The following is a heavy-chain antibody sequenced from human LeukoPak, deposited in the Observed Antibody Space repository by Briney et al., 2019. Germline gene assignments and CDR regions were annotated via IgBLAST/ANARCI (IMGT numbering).Heavy chain of an antibody. D-gene: IGHD4-17*01. J-gene: IGHJ4*02. V-gene: IGHV3-7*03. Sequence: GGSLRLSCAASGFTFSSYWMSWVRQAPGKGLEWVANIKQDGSEKYYVDSVKGRFTISRDNAKNSLYLQMNSLRAEDTAIYYCAKVDYGDYGAYFDYWGQGTLVTVSS. CDR3: AKVDYGDYGAYFDY. CDR1: GFTFSSYW. CDR2: IKQDGSEK.